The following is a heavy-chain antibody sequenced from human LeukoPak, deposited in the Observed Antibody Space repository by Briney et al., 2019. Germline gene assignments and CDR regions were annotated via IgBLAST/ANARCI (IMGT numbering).Heavy chain of an antibody. CDR2: ISWDGGST. Sequence: GGSLRLSCAASGFTFDDYAMHWVRQAPGKGLEWVSLISWDGGSTYYADSVKGRFTISRDNAKNSLYLQMNSLRAEDTALYYCAKDNGYDSGAFDIWGQRTMVTVSS. D-gene: IGHD5-12*01. V-gene: IGHV3-43D*03. CDR3: AKDNGYDSGAFDI. CDR1: GFTFDDYA. J-gene: IGHJ3*02.